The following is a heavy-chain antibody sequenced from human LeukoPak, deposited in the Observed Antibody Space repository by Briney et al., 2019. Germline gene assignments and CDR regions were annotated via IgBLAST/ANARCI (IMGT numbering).Heavy chain of an antibody. D-gene: IGHD6-13*01. CDR1: GFTFSNYW. CDR2: INSDGSST. J-gene: IGHJ4*02. V-gene: IGHV3-74*01. Sequence: GGSLRLSCAASGFTFSNYWMHWVRLAPGKGLVWLSRINSDGSSTSYADSVKGRFTISRDNAKNTLYVQMNSLRDEDTAVYYCVRQYRVAAPADYWGQGTLVTVSS. CDR3: VRQYRVAAPADY.